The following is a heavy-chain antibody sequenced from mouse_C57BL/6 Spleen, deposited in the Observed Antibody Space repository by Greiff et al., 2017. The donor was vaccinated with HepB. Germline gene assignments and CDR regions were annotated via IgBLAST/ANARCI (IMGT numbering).Heavy chain of an antibody. V-gene: IGHV1-69*01. CDR3: ARCYGSTTGYFDV. J-gene: IGHJ1*03. CDR1: GYTFTSYW. Sequence: QVQLQQSGAELVMPGASVKLSCKASGYTFTSYWMHWVKQRPGQGLEWIGEIDPSDSYTNYNQKFKGKSTLTVDKSSSTAYMQLSSLTSEDSAVYYCARCYGSTTGYFDVWGTGTTVTVSS. D-gene: IGHD1-1*01. CDR2: IDPSDSYT.